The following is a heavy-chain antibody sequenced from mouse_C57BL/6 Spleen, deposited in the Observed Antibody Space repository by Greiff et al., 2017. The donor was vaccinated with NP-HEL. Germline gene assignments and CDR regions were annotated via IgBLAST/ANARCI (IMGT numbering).Heavy chain of an antibody. CDR3: ARSEDYEHFDY. CDR2: IDPRSGNT. D-gene: IGHD2-4*01. CDR1: GYTFTSYG. J-gene: IGHJ2*01. V-gene: IGHV1-81*01. Sequence: QVQLQQSGAELVRPGASVKLSCKASGYTFTSYGISWVKQRTGRGLEWIGEIDPRSGNTYYNEKFKGKATLTADKSSSTAYMELRSLTSEDSAVYYCARSEDYEHFDYWGQGTTLTVSS.